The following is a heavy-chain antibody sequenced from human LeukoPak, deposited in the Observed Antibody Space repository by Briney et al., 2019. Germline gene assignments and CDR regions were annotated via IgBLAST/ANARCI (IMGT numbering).Heavy chain of an antibody. Sequence: PSETLSLTCTVSGGSISRDSYYWSWIRQPAGKGLEWIGRIYTSGGTHYNPSLKSRVTISIDTSKNQFSLQLSSLTAADTAVYYCARDLYYYDSSGIPDAFDIWGQGTMVTVSS. CDR3: ARDLYYYDSSGIPDAFDI. J-gene: IGHJ3*02. D-gene: IGHD3-22*01. CDR2: IYTSGGT. V-gene: IGHV4-61*02. CDR1: GGSISRDSYY.